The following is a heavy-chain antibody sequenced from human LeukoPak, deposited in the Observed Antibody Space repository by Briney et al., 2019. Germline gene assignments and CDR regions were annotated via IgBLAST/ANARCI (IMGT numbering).Heavy chain of an antibody. D-gene: IGHD3-10*01. CDR1: GGSISSSNHY. CDR3: EGSGGLDNQGAVFDY. Sequence: SETLSLTCTVSGGSISSSNHYWGWIRQPPGKGLEWIGSINYSGSTYYNPSLKSRVTISVDTSRNQFSMKLNSVTAADTAVYYCEGSGGLDNQGAVFDYWGQGTLVTVSS. J-gene: IGHJ4*02. V-gene: IGHV4-39*07. CDR2: INYSGST.